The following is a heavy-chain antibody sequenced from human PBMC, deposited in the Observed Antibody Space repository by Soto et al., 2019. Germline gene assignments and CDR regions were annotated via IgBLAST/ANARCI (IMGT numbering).Heavy chain of an antibody. CDR3: ARDLWDLYSYYYMAV. D-gene: IGHD1-26*01. CDR2: TYYRSKWYS. V-gene: IGHV6-1*01. CDR1: GDSVSSNSAA. Sequence: SQTLSLTCAISGDSVSSNSAAWNWIRQSPSRGLEWLGRTYYRSKWYSDYAGSVESRITINSDTSKNQFSLQLNSVTPEDTAVYYCARDLWDLYSYYYMAVWRTGTTVTVSS. J-gene: IGHJ6*03.